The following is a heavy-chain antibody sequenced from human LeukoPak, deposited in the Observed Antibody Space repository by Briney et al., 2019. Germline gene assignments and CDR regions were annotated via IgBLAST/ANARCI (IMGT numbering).Heavy chain of an antibody. D-gene: IGHD3-10*01. J-gene: IGHJ4*02. CDR1: GVSISSYY. CDR3: ARAVGGDGSGSL. V-gene: IGHV4-39*07. CDR2: IYYSGST. Sequence: PSETLSLTCTVSGVSISSYYWSWIRQPPGKGLEWIGSIYYSGSTYYNPSLKSRVTISVDTSKNQFSLKLSSVTAADTAVYYCARAVGGDGSGSLWGPGTLVTVSS.